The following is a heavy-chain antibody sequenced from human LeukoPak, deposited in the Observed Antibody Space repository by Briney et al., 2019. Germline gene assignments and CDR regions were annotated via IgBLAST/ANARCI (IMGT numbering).Heavy chain of an antibody. CDR3: TREAAAGIDY. CDR2: IKQDGSEK. J-gene: IGHJ4*02. V-gene: IGHV3-7*01. Sequence: GGSLRLSCAASGSTFSTYWMSWVRQAPGKGLEWVANIKQDGSEKYYLDSVKGRFTISRDNAKNSLYLQMNSLRAEDTAVYFCTREAAAGIDYWGQGTLVTVSS. D-gene: IGHD6-13*01. CDR1: GSTFSTYW.